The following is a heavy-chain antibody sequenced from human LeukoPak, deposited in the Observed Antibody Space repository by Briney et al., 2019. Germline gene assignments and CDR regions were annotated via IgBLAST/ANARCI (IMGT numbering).Heavy chain of an antibody. CDR1: GFTFSSYA. Sequence: GGSLRLSCAASGFTFSSYAMHWVRQAPGKGLEWVAVISYDGSNKYYADSVKGRFTISRDNSKNTLYLQMNSLRAEDTAVYYCARDYDILTGYYSSCFDYWGQGTLVTVSS. J-gene: IGHJ4*02. V-gene: IGHV3-30*04. D-gene: IGHD3-9*01. CDR3: ARDYDILTGYYSSCFDY. CDR2: ISYDGSNK.